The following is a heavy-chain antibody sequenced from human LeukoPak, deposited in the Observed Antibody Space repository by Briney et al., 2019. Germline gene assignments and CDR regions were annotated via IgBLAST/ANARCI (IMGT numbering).Heavy chain of an antibody. CDR3: ARGGMTTVTSRYYYYHMDV. CDR1: GGSISSYY. CDR2: IYTSGST. V-gene: IGHV4-4*07. Sequence: SETLSLTCTVSGGSISSYYWSWIRQPAGKGLEWIGRIYTSGSTNYNPSLKSRVTMSVDTSKNQFSLKLSSVTAADTAVYYCARGGMTTVTSRYYYYHMDVWGKGTTVTISS. D-gene: IGHD4-17*01. J-gene: IGHJ6*03.